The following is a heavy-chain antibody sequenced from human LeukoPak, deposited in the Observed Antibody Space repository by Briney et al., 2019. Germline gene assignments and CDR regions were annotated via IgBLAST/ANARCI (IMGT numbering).Heavy chain of an antibody. CDR3: AKPRHAGYSSRARYYYMDV. J-gene: IGHJ6*03. V-gene: IGHV1-18*01. CDR2: ISGYSGDT. D-gene: IGHD6-13*01. Sequence: GASVKVSCKTSGYTFTRYGIGWVRQAPGQGLEWIGWISGYSGDTNAAQMVQGRVTMTTDTSTSTAYMELRSLRSDDTAVYYCAKPRHAGYSSRARYYYMDVWGKGTTVTISS. CDR1: GYTFTRYG.